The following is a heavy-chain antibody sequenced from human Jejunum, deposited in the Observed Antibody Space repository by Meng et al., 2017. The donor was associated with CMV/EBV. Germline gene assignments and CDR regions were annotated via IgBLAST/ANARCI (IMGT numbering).Heavy chain of an antibody. CDR3: AGLIVGNGGRGH. V-gene: IGHV4-61*01. Sequence: PFSGGSVSSGNYYWNWIRQPPGKGLEWIGQTVYGGSLKYNPSLESRLSISIDTSKNQFSLNLNSVTAADTAVYYCAGLIVGNGGRGHWGQGTLVTVSS. D-gene: IGHD2/OR15-2a*01. J-gene: IGHJ4*02. CDR2: TVYGGSL. CDR1: GGSVSSGNYY.